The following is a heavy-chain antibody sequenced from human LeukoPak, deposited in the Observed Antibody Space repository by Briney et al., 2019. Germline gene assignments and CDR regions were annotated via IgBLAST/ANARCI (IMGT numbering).Heavy chain of an antibody. D-gene: IGHD6-13*01. Sequence: GGSLRLSCTASGFTFGDYAMSWFRQAPGKGLEWIGFIRSRAFGATTEYAASVKDRFTISRDDSKSIADLQMNSLKTEDTAVYYCSRGRSGRQQLVIWGYWGQGTLVTVSS. V-gene: IGHV3-49*03. CDR3: SRGRSGRQQLVIWGY. J-gene: IGHJ4*02. CDR1: GFTFGDYA. CDR2: IRSRAFGATT.